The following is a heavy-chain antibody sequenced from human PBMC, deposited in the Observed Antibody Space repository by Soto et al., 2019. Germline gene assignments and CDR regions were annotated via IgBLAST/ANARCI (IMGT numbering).Heavy chain of an antibody. D-gene: IGHD2-2*01. J-gene: IGHJ5*02. CDR3: ASDMSTT. CDR1: GYSFTSHD. CDR2: MNPNTGHT. V-gene: IGHV1-8*01. Sequence: QVQLVQSGAEVKKPGASVKVSCKASGYSFTSHDINWMRQATGQGLEWMGWMNPNTGHTNYGQKFQGRVTMTRDSSRTTAYMELTNLRSEDTAIYYCASDMSTTWGQGTLVTVSS.